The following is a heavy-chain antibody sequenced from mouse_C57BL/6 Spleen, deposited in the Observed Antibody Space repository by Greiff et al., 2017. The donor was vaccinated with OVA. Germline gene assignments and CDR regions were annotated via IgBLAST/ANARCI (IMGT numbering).Heavy chain of an antibody. D-gene: IGHD3-1*01. J-gene: IGHJ1*03. CDR1: GFTFSDYG. CDR3: ARLGGSHWYFDV. V-gene: IGHV5-17*01. Sequence: DVQLVESGGGLVKPGGSLKLSCAASGFTFSDYGMHWVRQAPEKGLEWVAYISSGSSTIYYADTVKGRFTISRDNAKNTLFLQMTSLRSEDTAMYYCARLGGSHWYFDVWGTGTTVTVSS. CDR2: ISSGSSTI.